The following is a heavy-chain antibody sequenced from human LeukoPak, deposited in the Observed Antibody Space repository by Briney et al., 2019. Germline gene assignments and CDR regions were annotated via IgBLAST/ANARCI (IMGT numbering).Heavy chain of an antibody. V-gene: IGHV4-4*07. Sequence: PSETLSLTCTVSGGSISSYYWSWIRQPAGKGLEWIGRIYTSGSTNYNPSLKSRVTMSVDTSKNQFSLKLGSVTAADTAVYYCAGLLTSPNWFDPWGQGTLVTVSS. CDR3: AGLLTSPNWFDP. CDR2: IYTSGST. D-gene: IGHD2-15*01. J-gene: IGHJ5*02. CDR1: GGSISSYY.